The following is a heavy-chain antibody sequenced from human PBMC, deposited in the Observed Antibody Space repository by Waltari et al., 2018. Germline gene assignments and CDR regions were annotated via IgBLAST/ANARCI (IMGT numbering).Heavy chain of an antibody. Sequence: QVQLVQSGAEVKKPGSSVKVSCKASGDSFSSYTITWVRQAPGQVPEWMGGFIPLFGTANYAQKFQGRVTITADESTSTAHMELNSLRSDDTAVYYCAKEGSGDRSFDIWGQGTMVTVSS. J-gene: IGHJ3*02. CDR2: FIPLFGTA. CDR1: GDSFSSYT. CDR3: AKEGSGDRSFDI. D-gene: IGHD7-27*01. V-gene: IGHV1-69*12.